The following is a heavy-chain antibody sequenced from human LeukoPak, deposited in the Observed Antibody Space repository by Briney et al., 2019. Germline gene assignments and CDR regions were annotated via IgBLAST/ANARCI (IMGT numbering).Heavy chain of an antibody. Sequence: SETLSLTCTVSGGSISSSSYYWGWIRQPPGKGLEWIGSISYSGSTYYNPSLKSRVTISVDTSKNQFSLKLSSVTAADMGVYFCARRGSFRGGYNYFDYWSQGTLVTVSS. J-gene: IGHJ4*02. V-gene: IGHV4-39*07. CDR1: GGSISSSSYY. CDR2: ISYSGST. D-gene: IGHD3-16*01. CDR3: ARRGSFRGGYNYFDY.